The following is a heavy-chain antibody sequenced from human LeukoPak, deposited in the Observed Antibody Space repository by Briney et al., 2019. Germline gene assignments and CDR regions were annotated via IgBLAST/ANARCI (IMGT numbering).Heavy chain of an antibody. Sequence: PGGSLRLSCAASGFTFSSYAMHWVRQAPGKGLEYVSGISSNGGSTYYGNSVKGRFTISRDNSKKRLYLQMGSLRGEDMAVYYCARSYCSSTSCSPGVYWGQGTLVTVSS. J-gene: IGHJ4*02. D-gene: IGHD2-2*01. CDR1: GFTFSSYA. CDR3: ARSYCSSTSCSPGVY. V-gene: IGHV3-64*01. CDR2: ISSNGGST.